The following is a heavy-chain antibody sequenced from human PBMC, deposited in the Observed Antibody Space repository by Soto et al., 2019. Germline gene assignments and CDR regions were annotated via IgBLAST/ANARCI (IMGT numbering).Heavy chain of an antibody. V-gene: IGHV1-2*02. D-gene: IGHD1-26*01. J-gene: IGHJ4*02. CDR1: GYSFTGYF. CDR3: ARAHVGLQLGSSDY. CDR2: TTPKSGVT. Sequence: QVQLVQSGAEVKKPGASVKVSCKASGYSFTGYFMHWVRQVPGQGLEWMGWTTPKSGVTKYPQKFQGRVTMTRDTSISTDYMELTRLRSDDTAVYYCARAHVGLQLGSSDYWGQGTLVTVSS.